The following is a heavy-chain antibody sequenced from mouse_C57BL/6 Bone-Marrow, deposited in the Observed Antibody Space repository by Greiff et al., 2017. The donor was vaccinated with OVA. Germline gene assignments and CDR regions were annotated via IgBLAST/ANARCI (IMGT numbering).Heavy chain of an antibody. Sequence: DVKLVESGPGLAKPSQTLSLPCSVTGYSITSDYWNWIRKFPGNKLEYMGYISYSGSTYYNPSLKSRISITRDTSKNQYYLQLNSVTTEDTATYYCARSPSDVGYAMDYWGQGTSVTVSS. CDR1: GYSITSDY. V-gene: IGHV3-8*01. CDR3: ARSPSDVGYAMDY. D-gene: IGHD2-3*01. CDR2: ISYSGST. J-gene: IGHJ4*01.